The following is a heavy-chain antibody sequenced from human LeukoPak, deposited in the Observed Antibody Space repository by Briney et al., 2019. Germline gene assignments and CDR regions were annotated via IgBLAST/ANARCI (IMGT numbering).Heavy chain of an antibody. Sequence: PGGSLRLSCAASGFTFSSYSMNWVRQAPGKGLEWVSSISSSSSYIYYADSVKGRFTISRDNAKNSLYLQMNSLRAEDTAVYYCARAGGSGSLSSWFDPWGQGTLVTVSS. CDR3: ARAGGSGSLSSWFDP. D-gene: IGHD1-26*01. CDR1: GFTFSSYS. J-gene: IGHJ5*02. CDR2: ISSSSSYI. V-gene: IGHV3-21*01.